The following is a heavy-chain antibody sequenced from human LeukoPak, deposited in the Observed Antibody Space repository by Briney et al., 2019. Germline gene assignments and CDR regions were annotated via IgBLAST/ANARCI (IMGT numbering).Heavy chain of an antibody. CDR1: GYTFTIHY. V-gene: IGHV1-46*01. Sequence: ASVKVSCMPSGYTFTIHYMRWVRQAPGEGRGWMGIINPIVGSTSYAQKFQGRVTMTRDTSTSTVYMELRSLRSEDTAVYYCARDLAVAGTPKEHYYGMDVWGKGTPVTVSS. J-gene: IGHJ6*04. CDR3: ARDLAVAGTPKEHYYGMDV. CDR2: INPIVGST. D-gene: IGHD6-19*01.